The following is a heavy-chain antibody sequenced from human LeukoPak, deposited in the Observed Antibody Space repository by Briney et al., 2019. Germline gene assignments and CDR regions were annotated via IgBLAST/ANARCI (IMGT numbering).Heavy chain of an antibody. J-gene: IGHJ5*02. Sequence: SETLSLTCTVSGGSISSYYRSWIRQPAGKGLEWIGRIYTSGSTNYNPSLKSRVTMSVDTSKNQFSLKLSSVTAADTAVYYCARGGSTEGYYDFWSGLLGFDPWGQGTLVTVSS. D-gene: IGHD3-3*01. CDR2: IYTSGST. V-gene: IGHV4-4*07. CDR3: ARGGSTEGYYDFWSGLLGFDP. CDR1: GGSISSYY.